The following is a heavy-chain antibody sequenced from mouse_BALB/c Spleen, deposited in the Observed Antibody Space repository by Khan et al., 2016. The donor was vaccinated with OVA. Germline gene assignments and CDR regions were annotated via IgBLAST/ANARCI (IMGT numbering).Heavy chain of an antibody. CDR3: AREVGYLCAMDY. CDR2: INTYTGEP. CDR1: GYTFTNYG. J-gene: IGHJ4*01. V-gene: IGHV9-3-1*01. Sequence: QIQLVQSGPELKKPGETVKISCKASGYTFTNYGMNWVKQAPGKGLKWMGWINTYTGEPTYADDFKGRFAFSLETSASTAYLQINNLINEDTATYFCAREVGYLCAMDYWGPGTSVTVSS. D-gene: IGHD1-2*01.